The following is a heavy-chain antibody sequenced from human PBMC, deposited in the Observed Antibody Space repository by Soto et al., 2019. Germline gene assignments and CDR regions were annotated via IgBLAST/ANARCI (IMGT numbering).Heavy chain of an antibody. CDR1: GYTFTSYD. V-gene: IGHV1-8*01. D-gene: IGHD2-2*01. CDR2: MNPNSGNT. CDR3: ATLLGYCISTSCYADYYGMDV. Sequence: ASVKVSCKASGYTFTSYDINWVRQATGQGLEWMGWMNPNSGNTGYAQKFQGRVTMTRNTSTSTAYMELSSLRSEDTAVYYCATLLGYCISTSCYADYYGMDVWGQGTTVTVSS. J-gene: IGHJ6*02.